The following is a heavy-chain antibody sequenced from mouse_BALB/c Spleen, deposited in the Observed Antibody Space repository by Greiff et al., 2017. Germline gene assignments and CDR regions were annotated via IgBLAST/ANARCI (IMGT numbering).Heavy chain of an antibody. CDR2: IYPGNVNT. CDR3: ARHDFYAMDY. V-gene: IGHV1S56*01. Sequence: QVHVKQSGPELVKPGASVRISCKASGYTFTSYYIHWVKQRPGQGLEWIGWIYPGNVNTKYNEKFKGKATLTADKSSSTAYMQLSSLTSEDSAVYFCARHDFYAMDYWGQGTSVTVSS. CDR1: GYTFTSYY. J-gene: IGHJ4*01.